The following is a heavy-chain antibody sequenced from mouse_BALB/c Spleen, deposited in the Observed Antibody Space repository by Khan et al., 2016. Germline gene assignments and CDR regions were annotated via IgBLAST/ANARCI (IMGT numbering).Heavy chain of an antibody. CDR3: ARGLPPDY. D-gene: IGHD2-13*01. CDR1: GYSITSGYY. V-gene: IGHV3-6*02. J-gene: IGHJ2*01. Sequence: EVQLQESGPGLVKPSQSLSLTCSVTGYSITSGYYWNWIRQFPGNKLEWMGFISYDGSNNYNPSLKNRISINRATPKNQFFLKLNSVTAEDTATYFCARGLPPDYWGQGTTLTVSS. CDR2: ISYDGSN.